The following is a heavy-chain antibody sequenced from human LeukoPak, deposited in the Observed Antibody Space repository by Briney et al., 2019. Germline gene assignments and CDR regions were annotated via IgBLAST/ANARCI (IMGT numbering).Heavy chain of an antibody. CDR1: GGSISSSSYY. CDR2: IYYSGST. V-gene: IGHV4-39*01. D-gene: IGHD2-2*02. J-gene: IGHJ4*02. Sequence: SETLSLTCTVSGGSISSSSYYWGWIRQPPGKGLEWIGSIYYSGSTYYNPSLKSRVTISVDTSKNQFSLKLSSVTAADTAVYYCASPIVVVPAAIFHFDYWGEGTVVTVSS. CDR3: ASPIVVVPAAIFHFDY.